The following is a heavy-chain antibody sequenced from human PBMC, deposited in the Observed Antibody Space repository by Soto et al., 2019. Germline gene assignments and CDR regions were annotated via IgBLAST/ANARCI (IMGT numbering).Heavy chain of an antibody. CDR1: GFTVSSHY. V-gene: IGHV3-53*01. CDR3: ARGFELSYFDY. CDR2: IYSGGST. D-gene: IGHD3-10*01. Sequence: EVQLVESGGGLIQPGGSLRLSCAASGFTVSSHYMSWVRQAPGKGLEWVSVIYSGGSTYFADSVKGRFTISRDNSKNTLYLQMNSLRAEDTAVYYCARGFELSYFDYWGQGTLVTVSS. J-gene: IGHJ4*02.